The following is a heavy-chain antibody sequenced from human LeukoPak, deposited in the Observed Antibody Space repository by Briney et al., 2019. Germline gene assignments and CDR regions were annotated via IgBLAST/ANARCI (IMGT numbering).Heavy chain of an antibody. D-gene: IGHD3-16*01. CDR3: ASGGSGTFDY. V-gene: IGHV3-74*01. J-gene: IGHJ4*02. CDR1: GFTFSSYW. Sequence: PGGSLRLSCAASGFTFSSYWMHWVRQAPGKGLVWVSRINIDGGTTSYADSVKGRFTISRDNAKNTLYLQMNSLRAEDTAVYYSASGGSGTFDYWGQGALVTVSS. CDR2: INIDGGTT.